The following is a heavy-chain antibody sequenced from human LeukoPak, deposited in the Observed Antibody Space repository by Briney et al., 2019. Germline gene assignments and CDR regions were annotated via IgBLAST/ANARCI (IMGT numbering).Heavy chain of an antibody. CDR3: ARTLVGPTFSFSDY. V-gene: IGHV3-15*01. CDR1: GFTFSNAW. J-gene: IGHJ4*02. Sequence: GGSLRLSCAASGFTFSNAWMSWVRQAPGKGLEWVGRIKSKTDGGATDYAAPVKGRFTISRDDSKNTLYLQMNSLRAEDTAVYYCARTLVGPTFSFSDYWGQGTLVTVSS. D-gene: IGHD1-26*01. CDR2: IKSKTDGGAT.